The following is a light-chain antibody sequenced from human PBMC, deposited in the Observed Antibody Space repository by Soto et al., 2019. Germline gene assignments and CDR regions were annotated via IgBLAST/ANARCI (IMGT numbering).Light chain of an antibody. J-gene: IGLJ3*02. CDR2: DVT. Sequence: QSALTQPPSASGSPGQSVTISCTGTSSDVGTHGYVSWYQQHAGKAPKLMMYDVTKRPSGVPDRFSGSKSANTASLTVAGLQDEDEADYYCLCYAGGNNWVFVGGTKLTVL. CDR3: LCYAGGNNWV. V-gene: IGLV2-8*01. CDR1: SSDVGTHGY.